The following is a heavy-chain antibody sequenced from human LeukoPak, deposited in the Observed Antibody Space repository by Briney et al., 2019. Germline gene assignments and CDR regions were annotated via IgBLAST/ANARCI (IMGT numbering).Heavy chain of an antibody. V-gene: IGHV4-59*12. CDR3: ARSVNDSSGYYLDY. CDR2: IYYSGST. D-gene: IGHD3-22*01. CDR1: GGSISSYY. J-gene: IGHJ4*02. Sequence: SSETLSLTCTVSGGSISSYYWSWIRQPPGKGLEWIGYIYYSGSTNYNPSLKSRVTISVDTSKNQFSLKLSSVTAADTAVYYCARSVNDSSGYYLDYWGQGTLVTVSS.